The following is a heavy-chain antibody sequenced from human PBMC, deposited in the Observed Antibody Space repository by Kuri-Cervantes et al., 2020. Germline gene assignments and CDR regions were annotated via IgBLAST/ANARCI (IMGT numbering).Heavy chain of an antibody. Sequence: ASVKVSCKASGYTFTSYGISWVRQAPGQGLEWMGWISAYNGNTNYAQKLQGRVTMTTDTSTSTAYMELRSLRSDDTAVYYCAREWELPDYDYYGMDVWCQGTTVTVSS. V-gene: IGHV1-18*01. CDR2: ISAYNGNT. J-gene: IGHJ6*02. D-gene: IGHD1-26*01. CDR3: AREWELPDYDYYGMDV. CDR1: GYTFTSYG.